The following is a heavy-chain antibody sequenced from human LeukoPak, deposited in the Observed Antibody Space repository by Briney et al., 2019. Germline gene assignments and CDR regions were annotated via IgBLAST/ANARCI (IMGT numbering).Heavy chain of an antibody. CDR2: INTNTGSP. D-gene: IGHD3-9*01. Sequence: GASVKVSCKASGYTITYYAVNWVRQAPGQGLEWMGWINTNTGSPTYAQGFTGRFVFSLDTSVSTAYLQISSLKAEDTAVYYCARSPDYHDILIGYSYEWFDPWGQGTLVTVSS. J-gene: IGHJ5*02. CDR1: GYTITYYA. V-gene: IGHV7-4-1*02. CDR3: ARSPDYHDILIGYSYEWFDP.